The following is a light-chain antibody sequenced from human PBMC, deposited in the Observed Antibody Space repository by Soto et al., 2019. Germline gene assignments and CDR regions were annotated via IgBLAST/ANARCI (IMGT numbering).Light chain of an antibody. Sequence: DIQMTQSPSTLSASVGDRVTITCRASQSVSIWLAWYQHKPGKAPKLLIYKASTLESGVPSRFSGSGSGTEFTLTITSLQPDDFATYYCQQYNLYPWTFGQGTKVDIK. CDR1: QSVSIW. J-gene: IGKJ1*01. CDR2: KAS. V-gene: IGKV1-5*03. CDR3: QQYNLYPWT.